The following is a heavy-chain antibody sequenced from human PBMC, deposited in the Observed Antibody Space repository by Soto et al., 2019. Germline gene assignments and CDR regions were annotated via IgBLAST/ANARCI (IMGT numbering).Heavy chain of an antibody. CDR2: IYHSGST. CDR3: ARYLGVSGGNDY. V-gene: IGHV4-59*08. D-gene: IGHD2-15*01. Sequence: PSETLSLTCSVSGGSISPNYWTWIRQPPGKGLEWIGYIYHSGSTNYNPSLRGRVTISIDTSKNRFSLRLNSVTAADTAVYYCARYLGVSGGNDYWGQGTLVTVSS. CDR1: GGSISPNY. J-gene: IGHJ4*02.